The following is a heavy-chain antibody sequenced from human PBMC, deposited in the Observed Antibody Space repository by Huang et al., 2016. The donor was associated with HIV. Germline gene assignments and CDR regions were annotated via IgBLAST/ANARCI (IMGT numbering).Heavy chain of an antibody. Sequence: EVQLVESGGGLIQPGGSLRLSCAASGFTVSTNYMTWVRQAPGKGRGWVSLIYSGGTTYYADSVKGRFTISRDDSENTLYLHMTSLRAGDTAVYYCAKEGDTGAALGYWGQGTLVTVS. V-gene: IGHV3-53*01. CDR3: AKEGDTGAALGY. J-gene: IGHJ4*02. CDR1: GFTVSTNY. D-gene: IGHD2-8*02. CDR2: IYSGGTT.